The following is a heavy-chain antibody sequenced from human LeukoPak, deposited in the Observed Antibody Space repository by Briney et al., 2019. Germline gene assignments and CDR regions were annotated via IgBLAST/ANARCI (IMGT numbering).Heavy chain of an antibody. Sequence: SETLSLTCTVSGGSISSYYWSWIRQPPGKGLEWIGYIYYSGSTNYNPSLKSRVTISVDTSKNQFSLKLSSVTAADTAVYYCARMYYDFWSGYGWFDPWGQGTLVTVSS. CDR2: IYYSGST. CDR3: ARMYYDFWSGYGWFDP. J-gene: IGHJ5*02. CDR1: GGSISSYY. D-gene: IGHD3-3*01. V-gene: IGHV4-59*01.